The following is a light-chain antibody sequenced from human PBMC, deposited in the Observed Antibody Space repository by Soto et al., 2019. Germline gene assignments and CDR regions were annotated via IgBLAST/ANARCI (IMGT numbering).Light chain of an antibody. J-gene: IGKJ1*01. V-gene: IGKV3-11*01. CDR2: DTF. CDR1: QSINTY. CDR3: QQYTTYPWT. Sequence: ENVLTQSPATLSLSPVEGATLSCRASQSINTYLAWYQQKPGQAPRLLIYDTFRRAAGVPDRFSGSGSGTDFTLTIYRLEPEDFATYYCQQYTTYPWTFGQGTKVDIK.